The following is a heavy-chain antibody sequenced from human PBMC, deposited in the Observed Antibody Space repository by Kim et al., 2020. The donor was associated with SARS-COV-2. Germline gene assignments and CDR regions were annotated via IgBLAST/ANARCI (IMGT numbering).Heavy chain of an antibody. V-gene: IGHV4-61*02. Sequence: SETLSLTCTVSGGSISSGSYYWSWIRQPAGKGLEWIGRIYTSGSTNYNPSLKSRVTISVDTSKNQFSLKLSSVTAADTAVYYCARAYSSGQAYSSSALDPFDYWGQGTLVTVSS. CDR2: IYTSGST. CDR1: GGSISSGSYY. J-gene: IGHJ4*02. CDR3: ARAYSSGQAYSSSALDPFDY. D-gene: IGHD6-6*01.